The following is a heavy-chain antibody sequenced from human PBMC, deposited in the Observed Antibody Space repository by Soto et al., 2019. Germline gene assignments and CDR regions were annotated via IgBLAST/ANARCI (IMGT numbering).Heavy chain of an antibody. CDR2: INQDGSQK. CDR1: GLTVNSYY. J-gene: IGHJ4*02. CDR3: AKDGDGDRSPPFDY. Sequence: GGSLRLSCAASGLTVNSYYMSWVRQAPGRGLEWVAIINQDGSQKYYVDSVKGRFSISRDNAKNSLYLQMNSLRVEDTAIYYCAKDGDGDRSPPFDYWGQGTQVTVSS. D-gene: IGHD7-27*01. V-gene: IGHV3-7*01.